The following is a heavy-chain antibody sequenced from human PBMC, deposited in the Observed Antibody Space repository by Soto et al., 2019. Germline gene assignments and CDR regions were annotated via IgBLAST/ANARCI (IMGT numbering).Heavy chain of an antibody. CDR3: ASGSSHSYPGSRLFDF. V-gene: IGHV3-23*01. Sequence: PGGSLRLSCVAAGINFRGRAMSWVRQAPGEGREGVSVTTDSGGGSKYADPVRGRFTISRDNSKNTLYLQTSRLRVDDSAVYYCASGSSHSYPGSRLFDFWGRGTLVTVSS. CDR1: GINFRGRA. CDR2: TTDSGGGS. D-gene: IGHD3-10*01. J-gene: IGHJ4*02.